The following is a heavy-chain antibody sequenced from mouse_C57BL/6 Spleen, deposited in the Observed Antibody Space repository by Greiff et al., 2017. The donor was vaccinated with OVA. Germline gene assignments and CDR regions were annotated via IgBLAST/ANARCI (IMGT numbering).Heavy chain of an antibody. CDR3: ARLYYGSSSYAMDY. Sequence: QVQLQQSGAELARPGASVKLYCKASGYTFTSYGISWVKQRTGQGLEWIGEIYPRSGNTYYNEKFKGKATLTADKSSSTAYMELRSLTSEDSAVYFCARLYYGSSSYAMDYWGQGTSVTVSS. J-gene: IGHJ4*01. D-gene: IGHD1-1*01. CDR1: GYTFTSYG. CDR2: IYPRSGNT. V-gene: IGHV1-81*01.